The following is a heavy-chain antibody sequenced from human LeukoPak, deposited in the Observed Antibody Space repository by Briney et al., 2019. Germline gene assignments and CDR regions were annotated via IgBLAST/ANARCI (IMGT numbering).Heavy chain of an antibody. CDR3: ARRHGSSDATFDI. D-gene: IGHD1-26*01. V-gene: IGHV1-18*01. CDR2: ISGYNGKT. Sequence: ASVKVSCKASGYTFNTYGITWVRQAPGQGLEWMGWISGYNGKTKYAQRLQDRVTMTTDTSTTTAYMELRSLTSDDTAVYYCARRHGSSDATFDIWGQGTMVTVSS. J-gene: IGHJ3*02. CDR1: GYTFNTYG.